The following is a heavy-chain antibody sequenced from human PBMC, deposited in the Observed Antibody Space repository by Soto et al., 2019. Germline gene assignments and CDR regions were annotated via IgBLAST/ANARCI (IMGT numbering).Heavy chain of an antibody. V-gene: IGHV3-43*01. Sequence: EVQLVVSGGLVVRPGGSLRLSCAGSGFTFDDHTMHWVRQAPGKGLEWVSLITWDAGSAFYADSVRCRFTISRDNSKNSLYLQMTSLRIEESALYYCAKEKDRTFYYCGGRAPVTPSS. CDR1: GFTFDDHT. CDR2: ITWDAGSA. J-gene: IGHJ4*02. CDR3: AKEKDRTFYY.